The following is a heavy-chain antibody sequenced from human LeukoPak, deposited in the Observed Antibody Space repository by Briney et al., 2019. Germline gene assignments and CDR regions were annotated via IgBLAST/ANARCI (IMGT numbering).Heavy chain of an antibody. D-gene: IGHD3-3*01. V-gene: IGHV4-59*01. J-gene: IGHJ6*03. CDR3: ARGRITIFGVVITYYYYYYMDV. CDR1: GGSISSYY. Sequence: PSETLSLTCTVSGGSISSYYWSWIRQPPGKELEWIGYIYYSGSTNYNPSLKSRVTISVDTSKNQFSLKLSSVTAADTAVYYCARGRITIFGVVITYYYYYYMDVWGKGTTVTVSS. CDR2: IYYSGST.